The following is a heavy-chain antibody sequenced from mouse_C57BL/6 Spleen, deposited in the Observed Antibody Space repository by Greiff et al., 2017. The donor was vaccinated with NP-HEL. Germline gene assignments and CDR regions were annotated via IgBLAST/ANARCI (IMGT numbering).Heavy chain of an antibody. V-gene: IGHV5-6*01. D-gene: IGHD1-1*01. Sequence: EVQVVESGGDLVKPGGSLKLSCAASGFTFSSYGMSWVRQTPDKRLEWVATISSGGSYTYYPDSVKGRFTLSRDHAKNTLDLQMSSLKAEDTAMYYCARHNYYGSSYIDYWGQGTTLTVSS. CDR1: GFTFSSYG. J-gene: IGHJ2*01. CDR3: ARHNYYGSSYIDY. CDR2: ISSGGSYT.